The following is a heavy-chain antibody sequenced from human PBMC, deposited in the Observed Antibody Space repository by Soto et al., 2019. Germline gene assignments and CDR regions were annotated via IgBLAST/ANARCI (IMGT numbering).Heavy chain of an antibody. Sequence: PSETLSLTCTVSGGSISTYYWSWIRQPPGKGLEWIGYINYNGRTNYNPSLKSRVTMSLDTSKNQFFLKLRSVTAADTAVFYCARYAGSSWSDSWGRGTLVTVSS. CDR3: ARYAGSSWSDS. V-gene: IGHV4-59*01. D-gene: IGHD6-13*01. J-gene: IGHJ5*01. CDR2: INYNGRT. CDR1: GGSISTYY.